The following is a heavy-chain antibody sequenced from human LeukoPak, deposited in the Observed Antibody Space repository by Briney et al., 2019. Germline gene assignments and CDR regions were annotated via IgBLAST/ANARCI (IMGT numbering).Heavy chain of an antibody. D-gene: IGHD1-26*01. CDR3: ATYSGSTHFDY. CDR1: GGSISSGGYY. CDR2: IYYSGST. J-gene: IGHJ4*02. V-gene: IGHV4-31*03. Sequence: SETLSLTCTVSGGSISSGGYYWSWIRQHPGKGLEWIGYIYYSGSTYYNPSLKSRVTISVDTSKNQFFLKLSSVTAADTAVYHCATYSGSTHFDYWGQGTLVTVSS.